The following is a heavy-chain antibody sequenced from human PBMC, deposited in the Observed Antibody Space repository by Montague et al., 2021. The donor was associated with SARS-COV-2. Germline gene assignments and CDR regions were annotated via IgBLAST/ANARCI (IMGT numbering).Heavy chain of an antibody. CDR1: GGSISSSNYY. J-gene: IGHJ3*02. CDR2: IYYSGST. D-gene: IGHD3-22*01. CDR3: ASPTYYYDSSESDGFDI. V-gene: IGHV4-39*01. Sequence: SETLSLTCTVSGGSISSSNYYWGWIRQPPGKGLEWIGSIYYSGSTYYNPSLKSRVTIFVDTSKNQFSLKLSSVTAADTAVYYCASPTYYYDSSESDGFDIWGQGTMVTVSS.